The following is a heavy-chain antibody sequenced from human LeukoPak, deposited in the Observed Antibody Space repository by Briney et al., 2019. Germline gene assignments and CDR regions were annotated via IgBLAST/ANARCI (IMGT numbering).Heavy chain of an antibody. CDR3: ARRDYDILTGYRHWYFDL. J-gene: IGHJ2*01. Sequence: SETLSLTCTVSGGSISSYYWSWIRQPPGKGLEWIGYIYYSGSTNYNPSLKSRVTISVDTSKNQFSLKLSSVTAADTAVYYCARRDYDILTGYRHWYFDLWGRGTRVTVSS. D-gene: IGHD3-9*01. CDR1: GGSISSYY. CDR2: IYYSGST. V-gene: IGHV4-59*08.